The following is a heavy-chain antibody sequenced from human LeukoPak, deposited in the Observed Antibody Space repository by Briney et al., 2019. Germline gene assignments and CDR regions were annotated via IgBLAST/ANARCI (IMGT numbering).Heavy chain of an antibody. Sequence: ASVKVSCKASGYTFTGYYMHWVRQAPGQGLEWMGWINPNSGGTNYAQKFQGRVTMTRDTSISTAYMELSRLRSDDTAVYYCARDYYYGSGSVYYYYYGMDVWGQGTTVTVSS. D-gene: IGHD3-10*01. CDR2: INPNSGGT. V-gene: IGHV1-2*02. CDR3: ARDYYYGSGSVYYYYYGMDV. CDR1: GYTFTGYY. J-gene: IGHJ6*02.